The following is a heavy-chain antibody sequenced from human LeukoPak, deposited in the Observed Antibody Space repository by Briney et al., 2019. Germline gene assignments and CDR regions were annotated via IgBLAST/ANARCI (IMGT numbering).Heavy chain of an antibody. CDR2: INHSGST. Sequence: SETLSLTCAVYGGSFSGYYWSWIRQPPGKGLEWIGEINHSGSTNYNPSLKSRVTISVDTSKNQFSLKLSSVTAADMAVYYCARRVSSWYPGRYFDLWGRGTLVTVSS. V-gene: IGHV4-34*01. CDR1: GGSFSGYY. CDR3: ARRVSSWYPGRYFDL. D-gene: IGHD6-13*01. J-gene: IGHJ2*01.